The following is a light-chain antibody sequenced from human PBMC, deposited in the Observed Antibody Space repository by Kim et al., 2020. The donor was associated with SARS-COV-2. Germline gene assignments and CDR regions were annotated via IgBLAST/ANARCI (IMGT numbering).Light chain of an antibody. CDR2: GKN. Sequence: SSELTQDPAVSVALGQTVRITCQGDSLRSYYASWYQQKPGQAPVIVIYGKNNRPSGIPDRFSGSSSGTTASLTITRAQAEAEADYYCNSRDSSGNHYVFG. J-gene: IGLJ1*01. CDR1: SLRSYY. CDR3: NSRDSSGNHYV. V-gene: IGLV3-19*01.